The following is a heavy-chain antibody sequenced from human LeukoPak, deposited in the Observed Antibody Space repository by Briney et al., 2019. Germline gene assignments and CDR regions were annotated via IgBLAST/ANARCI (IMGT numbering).Heavy chain of an antibody. CDR3: AAGTAADF. V-gene: IGHV3-11*03. Sequence: AGGSLRLSCVVPGIPFSDYYMNWIRQAPGKGLEWISYISSSSSYTDYADSVKGRFTISRDNAKSALYLQLNSLRLEDTADYYCAAGTAADFWGQGTLVTVSS. CDR2: ISSSSSYT. CDR1: GIPFSDYY. J-gene: IGHJ4*02. D-gene: IGHD6-13*01.